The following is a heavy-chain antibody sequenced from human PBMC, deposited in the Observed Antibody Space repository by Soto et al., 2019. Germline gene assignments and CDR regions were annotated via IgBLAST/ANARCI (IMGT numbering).Heavy chain of an antibody. D-gene: IGHD4-17*01. V-gene: IGHV1-18*01. CDR1: GYTFTSYG. CDR2: ISAYNGNT. Sequence: ASVKVSCKASGYTFTSYGISWVRQAPGQGLEWMGWISAYNGNTNYAQKLQGRVTMTTDTSTSTAYMELRSLSSDDTAVYYCARVLSTVTTKNWFDPWGQGTLVTVSS. J-gene: IGHJ5*02. CDR3: ARVLSTVTTKNWFDP.